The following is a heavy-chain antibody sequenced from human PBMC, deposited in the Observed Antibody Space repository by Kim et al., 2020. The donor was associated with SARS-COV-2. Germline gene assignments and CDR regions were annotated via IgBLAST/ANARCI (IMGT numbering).Heavy chain of an antibody. D-gene: IGHD4-17*01. Sequence: YADPVKGRFTISRDNSKNTLYVQMNSLRAEDTAVYYCAKVVTTIRNGMDVWGQGTTVTVSS. CDR3: AKVVTTIRNGMDV. V-gene: IGHV3-30*02. J-gene: IGHJ6*02.